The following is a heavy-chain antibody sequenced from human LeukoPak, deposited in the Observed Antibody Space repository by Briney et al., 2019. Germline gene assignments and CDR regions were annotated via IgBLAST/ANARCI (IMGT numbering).Heavy chain of an antibody. CDR3: ARDPNGDYIGAFDI. V-gene: IGHV3-23*01. CDR2: ISGSGGST. Sequence: GGSLRLSCAASGFTFSSYAMSWVRQAPGKGLEGVSAISGSGGSTYYADSVKGRFTISRDNSKNTLYLQMNSLRAEDTAVYYCARDPNGDYIGAFDILGQGTMVTVSS. J-gene: IGHJ3*02. D-gene: IGHD4-17*01. CDR1: GFTFSSYA.